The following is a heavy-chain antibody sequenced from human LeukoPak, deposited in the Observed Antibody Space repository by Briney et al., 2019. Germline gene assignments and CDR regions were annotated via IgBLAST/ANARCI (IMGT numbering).Heavy chain of an antibody. CDR1: GGSISSSSYY. J-gene: IGHJ4*02. CDR3: AGLYCSSTSCYPVGMIDPFDY. Sequence: SETLSLTCTVSGGSISSSSYYWGWIRQPPGKGLEWIGSIYYSGSTYYNPSLKSRVTISVDTSKNQFSLKLSSVTAADTAVYYCAGLYCSSTSCYPVGMIDPFDYWGQGTLVTVSS. CDR2: IYYSGST. D-gene: IGHD2-2*01. V-gene: IGHV4-39*01.